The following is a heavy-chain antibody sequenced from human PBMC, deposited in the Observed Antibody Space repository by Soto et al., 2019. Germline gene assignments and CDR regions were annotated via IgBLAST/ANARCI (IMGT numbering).Heavy chain of an antibody. J-gene: IGHJ4*02. CDR1: GGTFSSYT. Sequence: QVQLVQSGAEVKKPGSSVKVSCKASGGTFSSYTISWVRQAPGQGLEWMGRIIPILGIANYAQKFQGRVTITADKSTSTAYMELSSLRSEDTAVYYCARDSLGYGDQPRVVDYWGQGTLVTVSA. CDR2: IIPILGIA. V-gene: IGHV1-69*08. D-gene: IGHD4-17*01. CDR3: ARDSLGYGDQPRVVDY.